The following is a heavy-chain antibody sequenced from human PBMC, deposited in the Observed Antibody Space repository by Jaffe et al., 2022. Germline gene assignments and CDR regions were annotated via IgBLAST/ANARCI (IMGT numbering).Heavy chain of an antibody. CDR1: GYTFTSYA. CDR2: INTNTGNP. D-gene: IGHD4-17*01. CDR3: ASRGITDENGYGDYFPSRFDP. V-gene: IGHV7-4-1*02. J-gene: IGHJ5*02. Sequence: QVQLVQSGSELKKPGASVKVSCKASGYTFTSYAMNWVRQAPGQGLEWMGWINTNTGNPTYAQGFTGRFVFSLDTSVSTAYLQISSLKAEDTAVYYCASRGITDENGYGDYFPSRFDPWGQGTLVTVSS.